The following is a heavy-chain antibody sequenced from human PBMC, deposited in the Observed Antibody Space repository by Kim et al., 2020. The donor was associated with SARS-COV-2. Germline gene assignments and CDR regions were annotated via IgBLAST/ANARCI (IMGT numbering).Heavy chain of an antibody. CDR3: TRVGYDFWSGYLDAFDI. Sequence: SVKSRLTITRDDSKSIAYLQMNSLKTEDTAVYYCTRVGYDFWSGYLDAFDIWGQGTMVTVSS. J-gene: IGHJ3*02. V-gene: IGHV3-49*02. D-gene: IGHD3-3*01.